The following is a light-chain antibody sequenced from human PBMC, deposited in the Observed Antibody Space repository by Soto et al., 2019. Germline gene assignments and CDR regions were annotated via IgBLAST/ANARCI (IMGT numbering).Light chain of an antibody. V-gene: IGKV1-6*01. CDR2: DAS. J-gene: IGKJ4*01. CDR3: LQDYNYPLT. Sequence: AIQLTQAPSSLFACVGDRAPVTCRASQDIRNYLAWYQQKPGKAPKLLICDASTLYSGVPSRFSGSGSGTDFTLTISSLQPEDFATYYCLQDYNYPLTFGGGTRWIS. CDR1: QDIRNY.